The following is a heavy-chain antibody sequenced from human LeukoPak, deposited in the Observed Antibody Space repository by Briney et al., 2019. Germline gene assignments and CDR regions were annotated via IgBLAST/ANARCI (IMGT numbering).Heavy chain of an antibody. CDR1: GGSISSYY. Sequence: PSETLSLTCTVSGGSISSYYWSWIRQPPGKGLEWIGYIYYSGSTNYNPSLKSRVTISVDTSKNQFSLKLSSVTAADTAVYYCARSAHQGRFIAVAGPWIRDGWFDPWGQGTLITVSS. V-gene: IGHV4-59*12. J-gene: IGHJ5*02. D-gene: IGHD6-19*01. CDR3: ARSAHQGRFIAVAGPWIRDGWFDP. CDR2: IYYSGST.